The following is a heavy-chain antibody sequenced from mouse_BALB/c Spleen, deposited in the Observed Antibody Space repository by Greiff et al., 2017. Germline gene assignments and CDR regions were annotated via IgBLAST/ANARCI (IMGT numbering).Heavy chain of an antibody. D-gene: IGHD2-4*01. CDR3: ARCPLYDYDVDYAMDY. Sequence: VQLQQSGPGLVKPSQSLSLTCTVTGYSITSDYAWNWIRQFPGNKLEWMGYISYSGSTSYNPSLKSRISITRDTSKNQFFLQLNSVTTEDTATYYCARCPLYDYDVDYAMDYWGQGTSVTVSS. V-gene: IGHV3-2*02. CDR2: ISYSGST. CDR1: GYSITSDYA. J-gene: IGHJ4*01.